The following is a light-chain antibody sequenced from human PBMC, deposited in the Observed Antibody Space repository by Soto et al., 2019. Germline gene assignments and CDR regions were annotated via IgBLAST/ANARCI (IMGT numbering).Light chain of an antibody. Sequence: EIVMTQSPATLSVSPGERATLSCRASQSVSSKLAWYQQKPGQAPRLLIYGASTRATGIPARFSGSGSGTEFTLTISSLQSEDFAVYYCQEYNNWHSVTFGGGTKVEIK. CDR3: QEYNNWHSVT. CDR1: QSVSSK. CDR2: GAS. V-gene: IGKV3-15*01. J-gene: IGKJ4*01.